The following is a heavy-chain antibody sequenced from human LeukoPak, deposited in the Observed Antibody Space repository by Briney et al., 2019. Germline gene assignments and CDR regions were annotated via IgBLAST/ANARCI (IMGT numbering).Heavy chain of an antibody. CDR1: GGSISSYY. J-gene: IGHJ4*02. V-gene: IGHV4-4*07. CDR2: IYTSGST. CDR3: ARGDSYGDYFDY. Sequence: SETLSLTCTVSGGSISSYYWSWIRQPAGKGLEWIGRIYTSGSTNYNPSLKCRVTMSVDTSKNQFSLKLSSVTAADTAVYYCARGDSYGDYFDYWGQGTLVTVSS. D-gene: IGHD4-17*01.